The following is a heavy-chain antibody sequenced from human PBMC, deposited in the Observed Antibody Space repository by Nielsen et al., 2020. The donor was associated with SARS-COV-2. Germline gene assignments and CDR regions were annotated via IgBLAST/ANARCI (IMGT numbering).Heavy chain of an antibody. CDR2: IHHSGKT. V-gene: IGHV4-59*12. CDR3: ATGGVWGSSYGIFDN. D-gene: IGHD3-16*01. J-gene: IGHJ4*02. Sequence: SETLSLTCTVSGASISNYYWSWVRQPPGKGPEWVGEIHHSGKTNYNPSLKTRVTILLDKSNNQFSLTLTSVTAADMAMYYCATGGVWGSSYGIFDNWGQGTLVIVS. CDR1: GASISNYY.